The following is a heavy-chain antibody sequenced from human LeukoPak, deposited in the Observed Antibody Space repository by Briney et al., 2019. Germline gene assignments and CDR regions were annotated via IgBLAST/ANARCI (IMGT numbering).Heavy chain of an antibody. CDR2: ISYDGSNK. CDR3: ARDSA. Sequence: PGGSLRLSCAASGFTFSSYAMHWVRQAPGKGLEWVAVISYDGSNKYYADSVKGRFTISRDNSRNTLYLQMNSLRAEDTAVYYCARDSAWGQGTMVTVSS. CDR1: GFTFSSYA. J-gene: IGHJ3*01. V-gene: IGHV3-30-3*01.